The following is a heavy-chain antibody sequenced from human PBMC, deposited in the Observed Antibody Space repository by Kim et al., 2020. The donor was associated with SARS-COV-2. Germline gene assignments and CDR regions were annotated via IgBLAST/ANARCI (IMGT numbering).Heavy chain of an antibody. V-gene: IGHV1-3*01. Sequence: ASVKVSCKASGYTFTSYAMHWVRQAPGQRLEWMGWINAGNGNTKYSQKFQGRVTITRDTSASTAYMELSSLRSEDTAVYYCARFGSSEGYCSSTSCYAGRYYFDYWGQGTLVTVSS. CDR3: ARFGSSEGYCSSTSCYAGRYYFDY. J-gene: IGHJ4*02. D-gene: IGHD2-2*01. CDR1: GYTFTSYA. CDR2: INAGNGNT.